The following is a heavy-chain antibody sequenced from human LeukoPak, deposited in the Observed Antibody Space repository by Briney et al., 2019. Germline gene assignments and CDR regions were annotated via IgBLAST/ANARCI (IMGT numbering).Heavy chain of an antibody. Sequence: GGSLRLSCAASGFXFSRYWMSWVRQAPGKGLEWVANVKKDRSEKYYVDSVKGRFTISRDNAKNSLYLQMNSLRAEDTAVYHCARYESIEAASTFDYWGQGTLVTVSS. D-gene: IGHD6-13*01. J-gene: IGHJ4*02. V-gene: IGHV3-7*04. CDR3: ARYESIEAASTFDY. CDR2: VKKDRSEK. CDR1: GFXFSRYW.